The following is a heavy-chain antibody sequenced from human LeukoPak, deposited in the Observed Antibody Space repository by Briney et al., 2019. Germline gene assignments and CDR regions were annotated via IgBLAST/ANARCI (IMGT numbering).Heavy chain of an antibody. CDR3: ARVQGAAGEFDY. Sequence: ASVKVSCKASGYTFTGYYMHWVRQAPGQGLEWRGWINPNSGGTNYAQKFQGRVTMTRDTSISTAYMELSRLRSDDTAVYYCARVQGAAGEFDYWGQGTLVTVSS. V-gene: IGHV1-2*02. D-gene: IGHD6-13*01. CDR1: GYTFTGYY. J-gene: IGHJ4*02. CDR2: INPNSGGT.